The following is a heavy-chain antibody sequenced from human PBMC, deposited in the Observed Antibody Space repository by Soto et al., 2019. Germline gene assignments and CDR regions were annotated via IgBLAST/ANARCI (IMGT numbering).Heavy chain of an antibody. J-gene: IGHJ4*02. V-gene: IGHV3-72*01. CDR2: IRDKPMGYTT. Sequence: EVQLVESGGGLVQPGGSLRLSCVVSGFTFSDHYMDGVRQAPCKGLEWVDRIRDKPMGYTTEYAASVKGRFTISRDDSKTSRFLQLNSLKTEDTAVYDCARPRSSAWSDTYVAYWGQGALVTVSS. CDR3: ARPRSSAWSDTYVAY. CDR1: GFTFSDHY. D-gene: IGHD6-19*01.